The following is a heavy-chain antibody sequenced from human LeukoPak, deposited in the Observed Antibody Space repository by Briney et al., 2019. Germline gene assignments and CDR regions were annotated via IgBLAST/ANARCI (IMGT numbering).Heavy chain of an antibody. D-gene: IGHD5-18*01. CDR3: ARVGTVDTAMVTLFGDLYYFDY. Sequence: ASVKVSCKACGYTFTGYYMHWVRQGPGQGLEWMGWINPNSGGTNYAQKFQGRVTMTRDTSISTAYMELSRLRSDDTAVYYCARVGTVDTAMVTLFGDLYYFDYWGQGTLVTVPS. J-gene: IGHJ4*02. CDR1: GYTFTGYY. CDR2: INPNSGGT. V-gene: IGHV1-2*02.